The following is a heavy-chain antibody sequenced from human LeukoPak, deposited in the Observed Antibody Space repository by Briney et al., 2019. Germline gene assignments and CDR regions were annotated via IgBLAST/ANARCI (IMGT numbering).Heavy chain of an antibody. CDR3: ARDEDSSPTFDY. CDR1: GFTFSSYS. Sequence: RGSLRLSCAASGFTFSSYSMNWVRQAPGKGLEWVSSISSSSSYIYYADSVKGRFTISRDNAKNSLYLQMNSLRAEDTAVYYCARDEDSSPTFDYWGQGTLVTVSS. D-gene: IGHD6-6*01. J-gene: IGHJ4*02. CDR2: ISSSSSYI. V-gene: IGHV3-21*01.